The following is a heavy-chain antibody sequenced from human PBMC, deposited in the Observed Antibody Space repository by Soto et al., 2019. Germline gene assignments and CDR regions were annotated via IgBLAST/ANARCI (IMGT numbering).Heavy chain of an antibody. J-gene: IGHJ5*02. Sequence: ASVKVSCKASGYTFTSYAMHWVRQAPGQRLEWMGWINAGNGNTKYSQKFQGRVTITRDTSASTAYMELSSLRSEDTAVYYCARDLSGIAAAGTELNWFDPWGRG. CDR2: INAGNGNT. D-gene: IGHD6-13*01. CDR1: GYTFTSYA. CDR3: ARDLSGIAAAGTELNWFDP. V-gene: IGHV1-3*01.